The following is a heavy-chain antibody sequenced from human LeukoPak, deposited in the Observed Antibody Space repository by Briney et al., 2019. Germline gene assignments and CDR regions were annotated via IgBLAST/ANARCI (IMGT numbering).Heavy chain of an antibody. J-gene: IGHJ6*02. Sequence: GGSLRLSCAASGFTFSSYSMNWVRQAPGKGLEWVSSISSSSSYIYYADSVKGRFTISRDNAKNSLYLQMNSLRVEDTAVYYCARVRGSKSMDVWGQGTTVTVSS. V-gene: IGHV3-21*01. CDR1: GFTFSSYS. CDR2: ISSSSSYI. D-gene: IGHD3-10*01. CDR3: ARVRGSKSMDV.